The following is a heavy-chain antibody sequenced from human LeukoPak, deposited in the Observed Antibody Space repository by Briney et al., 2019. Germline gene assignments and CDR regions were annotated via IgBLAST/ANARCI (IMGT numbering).Heavy chain of an antibody. J-gene: IGHJ5*02. CDR3: ARVRSSTSLGWFDP. CDR1: GATFTSYT. D-gene: IGHD2-2*01. CDR2: IIPILGIA. Sequence: SVKLSCTASGATFTSYTISWVRQAPGQGLEWMGRIIPILGIANYAQKFQGRVTITADKSTSTAYMELSSLRSEDTAVYYCARVRSSTSLGWFDPWGQGTLVTVSS. V-gene: IGHV1-69*02.